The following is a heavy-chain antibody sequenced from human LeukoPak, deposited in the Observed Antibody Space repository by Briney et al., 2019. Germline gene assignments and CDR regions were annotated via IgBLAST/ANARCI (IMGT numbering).Heavy chain of an antibody. CDR1: GFTFSSYS. V-gene: IGHV3-48*01. CDR3: ASDGIASRYYFYDMDV. J-gene: IGHJ6*02. Sequence: PGGSLRLSCAASGFTFSSYSMNWVRQAPGKGLEWVSYISSSSSTIYYADSVKGRFTISRDNAKNSLYLQMNSLRAEDTAVYYCASDGIASRYYFYDMDVWGQGTTVTVSS. D-gene: IGHD3-3*02. CDR2: ISSSSSTI.